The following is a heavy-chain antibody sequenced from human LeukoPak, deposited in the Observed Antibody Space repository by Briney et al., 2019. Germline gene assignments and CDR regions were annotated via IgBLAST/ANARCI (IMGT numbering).Heavy chain of an antibody. J-gene: IGHJ4*02. CDR3: ARHYLAAAPFDY. Sequence: SETLSLTCTVSGGSISSYYWSWIRQPPGKGLEWIANIYYNGSTNYNPSLKSRVTISVDTSKNQFSLKLSSVTAADAAVYYCARHYLAAAPFDYWGQGTLVTVSS. D-gene: IGHD6-13*01. V-gene: IGHV4-59*08. CDR1: GGSISSYY. CDR2: IYYNGST.